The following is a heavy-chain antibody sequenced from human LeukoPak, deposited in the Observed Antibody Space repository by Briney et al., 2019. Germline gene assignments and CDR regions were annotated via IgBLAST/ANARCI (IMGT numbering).Heavy chain of an antibody. J-gene: IGHJ4*02. Sequence: GGSLRFSCAASGFTFSDYYMTWIRQAPGKGLEWISYISTTSRTIYYAESVKGRFTISRDNAKMSVDLQMNSLSGEDTATYYCARGALLTRDSGYPVFAYWGQGTQVTVSS. CDR2: ISTTSRTI. CDR1: GFTFSDYY. D-gene: IGHD5-12*01. V-gene: IGHV3-11*01. CDR3: ARGALLTRDSGYPVFAY.